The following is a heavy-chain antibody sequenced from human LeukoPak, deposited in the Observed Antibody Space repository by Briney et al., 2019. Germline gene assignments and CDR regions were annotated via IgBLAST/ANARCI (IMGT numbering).Heavy chain of an antibody. V-gene: IGHV3-48*02. CDR1: GFSISSYN. J-gene: IGHJ3*02. Sequence: GRSLRLSCAASGFSISSYNMNWVRQAPGKGLEWLSYINSNSDIMYYADSVKGRFTISRDNAKNSLYLQVNSLRDEDTAVYYCARDRVTGAFDIWGQGTLVTVSS. CDR3: ARDRVTGAFDI. CDR2: INSNSDIM. D-gene: IGHD3-10*01.